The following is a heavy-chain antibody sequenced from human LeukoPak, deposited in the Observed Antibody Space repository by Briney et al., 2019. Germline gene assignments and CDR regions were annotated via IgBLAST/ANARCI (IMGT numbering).Heavy chain of an antibody. V-gene: IGHV3-7*01. CDR1: GNAFSSNW. J-gene: IGHJ4*02. D-gene: IGHD6-13*01. Sequence: GGSLRLSCEASGNAFSSNWMSWVRQAPGKGLEWVANIKEDGSERYYVDSVKGRFTISRDNAKNSLYLQMNSLRAEDTAVYYCARLVGAAGCFDNWGQGTLVTVSS. CDR2: IKEDGSER. CDR3: ARLVGAAGCFDN.